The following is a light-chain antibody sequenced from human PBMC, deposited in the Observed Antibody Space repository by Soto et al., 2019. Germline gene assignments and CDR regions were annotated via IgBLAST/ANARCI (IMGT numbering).Light chain of an antibody. V-gene: IGKV3-20*01. J-gene: IGKJ1*01. CDR3: QQYGRSPRT. CDR1: QSVSSSY. Sequence: EIVLTQSPGTLSLSPGERATLSCRASQSVSSSYFAWYQQKPGQAPRLLIYGVSNRATGIPDRFSGSGSGTAFTLTISRLEPEDFAVYYCQQYGRSPRTFGQGTKVEIK. CDR2: GVS.